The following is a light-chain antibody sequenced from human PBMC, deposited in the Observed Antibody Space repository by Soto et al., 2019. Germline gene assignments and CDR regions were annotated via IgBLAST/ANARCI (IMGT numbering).Light chain of an antibody. CDR2: DAS. Sequence: EIAFTQSPATLSLSPGERATLSCRASQSVGSYLAWYRQKPGQAPRLLIYDASNRATGIPARFGGSGSGTDFTLTISSLEPEDFAVDYCQQRSNWLTFRGGTKVDI. CDR3: QQRSNWLT. CDR1: QSVGSY. V-gene: IGKV3-11*01. J-gene: IGKJ4*01.